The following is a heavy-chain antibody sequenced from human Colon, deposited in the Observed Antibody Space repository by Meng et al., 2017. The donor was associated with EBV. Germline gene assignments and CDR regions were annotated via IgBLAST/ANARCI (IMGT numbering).Heavy chain of an antibody. J-gene: IGHJ2*01. Sequence: QLQLQESGSGLGKPSQTLSLTCAVSGGSISSGNHYWSWIRQHPGKGLEYIGYIYYSGSTYYNPSLKSRVIISVDTSKNQFSLRLNSVTAADTAVYYCASLYGDSSVWYLDIWGRGTLVTVAS. CDR2: IYYSGST. D-gene: IGHD4-17*01. CDR1: GGSISSGNHY. V-gene: IGHV4-31*11. CDR3: ASLYGDSSVWYLDI.